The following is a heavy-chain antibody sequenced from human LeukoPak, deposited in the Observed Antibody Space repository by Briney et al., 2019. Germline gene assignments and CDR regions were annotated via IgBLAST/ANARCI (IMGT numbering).Heavy chain of an antibody. CDR3: AIWTSGNY. V-gene: IGHV3-7*01. D-gene: IGHD1-1*01. CDR2: MDPTGSQK. J-gene: IGHJ4*02. CDR1: QFTFNGSW. Sequence: PGGSLRLPCADSQFTFNGSWMNWVRQAPGQGLEWVANMDPTGSQKRYVDSVRGRFTISKDNPGASLYLDMHSLRAEDTAIYYCAIWTSGNYWGQGTLVTVSS.